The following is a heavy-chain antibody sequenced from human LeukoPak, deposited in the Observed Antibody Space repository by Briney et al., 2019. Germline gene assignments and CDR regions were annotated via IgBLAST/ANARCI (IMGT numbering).Heavy chain of an antibody. CDR1: GLTFSEPW. V-gene: IGHV3-15*01. CDR2: IKSKTDGGTT. Sequence: GGSLRLSCAASGLTFSEPWMNWVRQAPGKGLEWVGRIKSKTDGGTTDYAAPVKGRFTISRDDSKTTLYLQMNSLKTEDTAFYYCARGRSRFGDYVGYDWGQGTLVTVSS. CDR3: ARGRSRFGDYVGYD. J-gene: IGHJ4*02. D-gene: IGHD4-17*01.